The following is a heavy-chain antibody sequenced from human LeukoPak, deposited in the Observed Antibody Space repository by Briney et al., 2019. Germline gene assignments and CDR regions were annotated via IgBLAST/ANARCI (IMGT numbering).Heavy chain of an antibody. V-gene: IGHV1-8*01. D-gene: IGHD5-18*01. CDR3: ARRNTAMVAGLDY. Sequence: GASVKVSCKASGYTFTTYDINWVRQATGQGLEWMGWMNSNSGNTGYAQKFQGRVTMTRNTSISTAFMELSGLRSEDTAVYSCARRNTAMVAGLDYWGQGSLVTVSS. CDR1: GYTFTTYD. CDR2: MNSNSGNT. J-gene: IGHJ4*02.